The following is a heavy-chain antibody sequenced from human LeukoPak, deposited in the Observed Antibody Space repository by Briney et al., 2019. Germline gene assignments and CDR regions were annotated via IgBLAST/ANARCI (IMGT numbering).Heavy chain of an antibody. V-gene: IGHV3-30*18. D-gene: IGHD2-2*01. CDR3: AKASRGYQLLPDP. Sequence: PGRSLRLSCAAPGFTFSSYGMHWVRQAPGKGLEWVAVISYDGSNKYYADSVKGRFTISRDNSKNTLYLQMNSLRAEDTAVYYCAKASRGYQLLPDPWGQGTLVTVSS. CDR1: GFTFSSYG. CDR2: ISYDGSNK. J-gene: IGHJ5*02.